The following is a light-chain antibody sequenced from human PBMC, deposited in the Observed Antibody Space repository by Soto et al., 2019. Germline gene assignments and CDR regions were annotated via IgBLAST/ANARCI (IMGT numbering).Light chain of an antibody. Sequence: DIQMTQSPSTLSASVGDRVTITCRASQSVRSWLAWYQQKPGKAPKFLIYDASSLESGVPSRFSGSGSGTEFTLTISSLQPDDLATYYCQQYDNYPLTFGGGTKVDI. CDR1: QSVRSW. V-gene: IGKV1-5*01. CDR3: QQYDNYPLT. J-gene: IGKJ4*01. CDR2: DAS.